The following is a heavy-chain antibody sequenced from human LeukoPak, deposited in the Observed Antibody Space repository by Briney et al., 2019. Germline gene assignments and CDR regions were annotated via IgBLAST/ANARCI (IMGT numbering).Heavy chain of an antibody. J-gene: IGHJ6*02. D-gene: IGHD3-3*01. Sequence: PSETLSLTCAVYGGSFSGYYWSWIRQPPGKGLEWIGEINHSGSTNYNPSLKSRVTISVDTSKNQFSLKLSSVTAADTAVYYCARSGLRFLKWTGLYYYYGMDVWGQGTTVTVSS. CDR2: INHSGST. V-gene: IGHV4-34*01. CDR3: ARSGLRFLKWTGLYYYYGMDV. CDR1: GGSFSGYY.